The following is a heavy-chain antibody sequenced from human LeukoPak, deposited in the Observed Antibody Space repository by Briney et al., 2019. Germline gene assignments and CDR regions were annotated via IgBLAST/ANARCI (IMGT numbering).Heavy chain of an antibody. J-gene: IGHJ4*02. CDR3: AKDRSGYDYYGQYYFDY. CDR2: ISGSGGSI. Sequence: GGLRLSCAASGFTFSSYAMSWVRQAPGKGLEWVSAISGSGGSIYYADSVKGRFTISRDNSKNTLYLQMNSLRAEDTAVYYCAKDRSGYDYYGQYYFDYWGQGTLVTVSS. CDR1: GFTFSSYA. V-gene: IGHV3-23*01. D-gene: IGHD5-12*01.